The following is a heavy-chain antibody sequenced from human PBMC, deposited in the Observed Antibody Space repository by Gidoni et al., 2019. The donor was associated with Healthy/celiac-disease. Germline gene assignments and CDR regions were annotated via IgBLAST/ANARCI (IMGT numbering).Heavy chain of an antibody. V-gene: IGHV3-23*01. J-gene: IGHJ4*02. CDR1: GFPFSSYA. CDR2: ISGSGGST. CDR3: AKEQYYYDSSGYSN. Sequence: EVQLLESGGGLVQPGGSLRLPCAASGFPFSSYAMSWVRQAPGRGLEWVSAISGSGGSTYYADSVKGRFTISRDNSKNTLYLQMNSLRAEDTAVYYCAKEQYYYDSSGYSNWGQGTLVTVSS. D-gene: IGHD3-22*01.